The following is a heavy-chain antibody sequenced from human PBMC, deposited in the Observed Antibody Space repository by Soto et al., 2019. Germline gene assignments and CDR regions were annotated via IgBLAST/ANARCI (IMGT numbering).Heavy chain of an antibody. CDR1: GGSIRNGYYY. CDR2: SYYIGTT. Sequence: KTSETLSLTCTVSGGSIRNGYYYWSWIRQLPGKGLEWIGNSYYIGTTSYNPSLKSRVTISIDTSKNQFSLKLRSVVAADTAIYYPAKNKTSRTWFGPWGQGTLVTVSS. V-gene: IGHV4-31*03. J-gene: IGHJ5*02. D-gene: IGHD6-6*01. CDR3: AKNKTSRTWFGP.